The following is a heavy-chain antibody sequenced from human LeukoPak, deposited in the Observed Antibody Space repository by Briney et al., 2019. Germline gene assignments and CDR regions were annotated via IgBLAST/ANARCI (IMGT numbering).Heavy chain of an antibody. CDR1: GFTLSNVW. CDR3: ARDSRQWELQLDH. J-gene: IGHJ4*02. CDR2: ISSDGSNE. D-gene: IGHD1-26*01. V-gene: IGHV3-30*03. Sequence: PGGSHRLSCAASGFTLSNVWMNWVRQAPGKGLEWVSVISSDGSNEYYADSVKGRFTISRDNSKNTLFLQMNSLTTEDTAVYYCARDSRQWELQLDHWGQGTLVTVSS.